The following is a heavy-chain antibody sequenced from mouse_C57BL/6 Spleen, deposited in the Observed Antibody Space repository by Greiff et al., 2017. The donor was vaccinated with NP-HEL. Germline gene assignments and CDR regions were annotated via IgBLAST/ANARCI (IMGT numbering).Heavy chain of an antibody. J-gene: IGHJ4*01. V-gene: IGHV1-69*01. CDR3: ARTDPTVVSDY. Sequence: VQLQQPGAELVMPGASVKLSCKASGYTFTSYWMHWVKQRPGQGLEWIGEIDPSDSYTNYNQKFKGKSTLTVDKSSSTAYMQLSSLTSEDSAVYYCARTDPTVVSDYWGQGTSVTVSS. CDR2: IDPSDSYT. CDR1: GYTFTSYW. D-gene: IGHD1-1*01.